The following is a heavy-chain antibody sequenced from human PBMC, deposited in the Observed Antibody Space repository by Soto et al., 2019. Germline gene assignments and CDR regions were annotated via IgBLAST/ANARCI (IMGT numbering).Heavy chain of an antibody. CDR1: GFTFSSYG. J-gene: IGHJ4*02. CDR2: ISYDGSNK. CDR3: AKDDFDY. Sequence: PGGSLRLSCAASGFTFSSYGMHWVRQAPGKGLEWVAVISYDGSNKYYADSVKGRFTISRDNSKNTLYLQMTSLRAEDTAVYYFAKDDFDYWGQGTLVTVSS. V-gene: IGHV3-30*18.